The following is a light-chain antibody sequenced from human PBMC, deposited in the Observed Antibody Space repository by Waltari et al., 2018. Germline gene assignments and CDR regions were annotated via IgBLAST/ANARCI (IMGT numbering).Light chain of an antibody. J-gene: IGKJ1*01. V-gene: IGKV3-15*01. Sequence: EIVMTQSPASLSVSIGERVSLSCTASRFINTDLAWYRQKPGQAPSLLIYDASTRATGVPDRFSGSGSGTEFTLTISSLQSEDFAVYFCQHYYNWARERRTFGQGTRVEIK. CDR1: RFINTD. CDR3: QHYYNWARERRT. CDR2: DAS.